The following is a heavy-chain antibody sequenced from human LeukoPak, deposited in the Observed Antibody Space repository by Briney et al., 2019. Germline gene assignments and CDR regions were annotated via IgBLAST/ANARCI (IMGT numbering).Heavy chain of an antibody. J-gene: IGHJ4*02. V-gene: IGHV3-23*01. CDR2: ISDTGGST. D-gene: IGHD1-26*01. CDR1: GCTCINYA. Sequence: PGGSLRLSCAASGCTCINYAMSWVGQAPAKELEGVSRISDTGGSTYYADSVKGRFTISRDGSKNMLYLQMNSLRAEDTAVYYCAKSALRVIVGVNPRYYSDYWGQGTLITV. CDR3: AKSALRVIVGVNPRYYSDY.